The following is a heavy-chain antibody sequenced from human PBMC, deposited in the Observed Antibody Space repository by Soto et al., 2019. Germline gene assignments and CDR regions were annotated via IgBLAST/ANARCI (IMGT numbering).Heavy chain of an antibody. CDR2: INHSGST. Sequence: KSSETLSLTCAVYGGSFSGYYWSWIRQPPGKGLEWIGEINHSGSTNYNPSLKSRVTISVDTSKNQFSLKLSSVTAADTAVYYCARNSGRSWYPAYYYYGMDVWGQGTTVTVSS. CDR3: ARNSGRSWYPAYYYYGMDV. J-gene: IGHJ6*02. CDR1: GGSFSGYY. D-gene: IGHD6-13*01. V-gene: IGHV4-34*01.